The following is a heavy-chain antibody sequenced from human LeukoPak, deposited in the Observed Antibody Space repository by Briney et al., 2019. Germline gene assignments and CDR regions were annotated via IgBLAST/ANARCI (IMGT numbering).Heavy chain of an antibody. CDR2: INHSGST. V-gene: IGHV4-34*01. J-gene: IGHJ4*02. CDR3: ARERDGYYFDY. Sequence: SETLSLTCAVYGGSLSGYYWSWIRQPPGKGLEWIGEINHSGSTNYNPSLKSRVTISVDTSKNQFSLKLSSVTAADTAVYYCARERDGYYFDYWGQGTLVTVSS. CDR1: GGSLSGYY. D-gene: IGHD1-1*01.